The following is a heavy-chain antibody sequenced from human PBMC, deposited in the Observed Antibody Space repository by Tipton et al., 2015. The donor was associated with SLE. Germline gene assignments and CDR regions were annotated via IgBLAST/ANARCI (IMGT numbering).Heavy chain of an antibody. V-gene: IGHV1-46*01. Sequence: QLVQSGAEVKKPGASVTVSCKASGYAFTSYYIHWLRQAPGQGLEWMGIINPASGSATYAQKFRGRVTMTRDLSTTTVYMGLSGLRSDDTAVFFCARGESVDNWGQGTLVSVSS. J-gene: IGHJ4*02. CDR1: GYAFTSYY. CDR3: ARGESVDN. CDR2: INPASGSA.